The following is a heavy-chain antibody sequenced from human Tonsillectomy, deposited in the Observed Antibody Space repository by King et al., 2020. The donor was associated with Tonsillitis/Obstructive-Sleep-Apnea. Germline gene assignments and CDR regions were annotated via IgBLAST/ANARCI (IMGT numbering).Heavy chain of an antibody. CDR3: ARQSIHDYDSSGYFYFDY. Sequence: QLQESGPGLVKPSETLSLTCTVSGGSISRYYWSWIRQSPGKGLEWIGYISHSGRTNYNPSLKSRVTISVDTSKNQFSLELSSVTAADTAVYYCARQSIHDYDSSGYFYFDYWGQGTLVTVSS. CDR1: GGSISRYY. J-gene: IGHJ4*02. D-gene: IGHD3-22*01. CDR2: ISHSGRT. V-gene: IGHV4-59*08.